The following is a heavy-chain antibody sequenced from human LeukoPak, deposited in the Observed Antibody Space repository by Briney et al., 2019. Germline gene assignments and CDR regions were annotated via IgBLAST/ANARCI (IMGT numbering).Heavy chain of an antibody. J-gene: IGHJ4*02. CDR1: GFTVSSNY. Sequence: GGSLRLSCAASGFTVSSNYMSWVRQAPGKGLEWVSVIYSGGSTYYADSVKGRFTISRDNSKNTVDLQMNSLRAEDAAVYYCARGHDYDSSVAYWGQGTLVTVSS. V-gene: IGHV3-66*01. CDR2: IYSGGST. D-gene: IGHD3-22*01. CDR3: ARGHDYDSSVAY.